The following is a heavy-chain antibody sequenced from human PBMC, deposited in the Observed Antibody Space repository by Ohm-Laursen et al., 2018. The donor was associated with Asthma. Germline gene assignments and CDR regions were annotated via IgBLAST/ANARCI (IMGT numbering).Heavy chain of an antibody. V-gene: IGHV1-18*04. CDR3: AREAKNGDYDY. J-gene: IGHJ4*02. CDR2: ISAYNGNT. D-gene: IGHD4-17*01. Sequence: ASVKVSCKASGYTFTNYGFSWVRQAPGQGLEWMAWISAYNGNTNYAPKFQGRVTITADESTSTAYMELSSLRSEDTAVYYCAREAKNGDYDYWGQGTLVTVSS. CDR1: GYTFTNYG.